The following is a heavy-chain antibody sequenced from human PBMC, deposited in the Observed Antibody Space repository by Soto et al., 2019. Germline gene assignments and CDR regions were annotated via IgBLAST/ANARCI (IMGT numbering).Heavy chain of an antibody. CDR3: ARDMVRGDYYYYGMDV. V-gene: IGHV3-66*01. J-gene: IGHJ6*02. CDR2: IYSGGST. CDR1: GFTVSSNY. D-gene: IGHD3-10*01. Sequence: GGSLRLSCAASGFTVSSNYMSWVRQAPGKGLEWVSVIYSGGSTYYADSVKGRFTISRDNSKNTLYLQMNSLRAEDTAVYYCARDMVRGDYYYYGMDVWGQGTTVTVSS.